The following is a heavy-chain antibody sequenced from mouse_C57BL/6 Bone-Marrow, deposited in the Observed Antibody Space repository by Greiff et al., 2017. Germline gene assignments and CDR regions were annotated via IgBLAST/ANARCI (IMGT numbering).Heavy chain of an antibody. CDR2: IYPNSGGT. D-gene: IGHD1-1*01. V-gene: IGHV1-72*01. CDR1: GYTFTSYW. Sequence: QVQLQQPGAELVKPGASVKLSCKASGYTFTSYWMHWVKQRPGRGLAWIGRIYPNSGGTTYNEKFKSKATLTVDKPSSTAYMQLSSLTSEDSAVYYCARLTTGVADYFDYWGQGTTLTVSS. J-gene: IGHJ2*01. CDR3: ARLTTGVADYFDY.